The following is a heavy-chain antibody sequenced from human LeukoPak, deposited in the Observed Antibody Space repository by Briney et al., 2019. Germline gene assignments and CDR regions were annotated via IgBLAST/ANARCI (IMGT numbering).Heavy chain of an antibody. D-gene: IGHD5-24*01. V-gene: IGHV4-4*02. Sequence: PSGTLSLTCAVSGGSISSNNWWSWVRQPPGKGLEWIGEIYHSGSTNYNPSLKSRVTISVDKSKNQFSLRLNSVTAADTAVYYCARKEWLHPYSFDYWGQGTLVTVSS. J-gene: IGHJ4*02. CDR1: GGSISSNNW. CDR2: IYHSGST. CDR3: ARKEWLHPYSFDY.